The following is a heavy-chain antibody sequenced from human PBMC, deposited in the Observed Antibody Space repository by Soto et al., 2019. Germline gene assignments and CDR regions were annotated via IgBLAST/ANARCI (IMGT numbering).Heavy chain of an antibody. CDR1: GGSISSSSYY. D-gene: IGHD3-3*01. CDR2: IYYSGST. V-gene: IGHV4-39*01. J-gene: IGHJ5*02. CDR3: ARRPRSYDFWSGYQDWFDP. Sequence: SETLSLTCTVSGGSISSSSYYWGWIRQPPGKGLEWIGSIYYSGSTYYNPSLKSRVTISVDTSKNQFSLKLSSVTAADTAVYYCARRPRSYDFWSGYQDWFDPWGQGTLVTVSS.